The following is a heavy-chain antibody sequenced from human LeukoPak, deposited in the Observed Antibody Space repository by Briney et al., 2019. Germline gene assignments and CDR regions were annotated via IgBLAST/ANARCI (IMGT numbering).Heavy chain of an antibody. V-gene: IGHV4-34*01. D-gene: IGHD3-3*01. CDR3: ARAYYDFWSGRYFDY. CDR2: INHSGST. Sequence: SETLSLTCVVYGGSFSGYYWSWIRQPPGKGLEWIGEINHSGSTNYNPSLKSRVTISVDTSKNQFSLKLSSVTAADTAVYYCARAYYDFWSGRYFDYWGQGTLVTVSS. CDR1: GGSFSGYY. J-gene: IGHJ4*02.